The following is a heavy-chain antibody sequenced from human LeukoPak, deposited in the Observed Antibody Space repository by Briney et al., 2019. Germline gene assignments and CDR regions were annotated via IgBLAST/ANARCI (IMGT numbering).Heavy chain of an antibody. D-gene: IGHD2-2*01. J-gene: IGHJ3*02. CDR2: IIPIFGTA. CDR3: ARDPRHCTSTSCHVPDAFDI. V-gene: IGHV1-69*13. CDR1: GGTFSSYA. Sequence: SVKVSCKASGGTFSSYAISWVRQAPGQGLEWMGGIIPIFGTANYAQKFQGRVTITADESTSTAYMELRSLRSDDTAVYYCARDPRHCTSTSCHVPDAFDIWGQGTMVTVSS.